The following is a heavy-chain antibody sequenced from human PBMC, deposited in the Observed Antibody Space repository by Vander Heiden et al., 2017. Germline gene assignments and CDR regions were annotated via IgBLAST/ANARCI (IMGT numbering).Heavy chain of an antibody. J-gene: IGHJ4*02. CDR3: AKGVRAGYYPALDY. D-gene: IGHD3-22*01. CDR1: AFTSSSYA. Sequence: EVQLLESGGGLVQPGGSLRLSCAASAFTSSSYAMSWVHQAPGKGLVWVSAISGSGGSTYYADSVKDRFTISRDNSKNTLYLQMNSLRAEDTAVYYCAKGVRAGYYPALDYWGQGTLVTVSS. CDR2: ISGSGGST. V-gene: IGHV3-23*01.